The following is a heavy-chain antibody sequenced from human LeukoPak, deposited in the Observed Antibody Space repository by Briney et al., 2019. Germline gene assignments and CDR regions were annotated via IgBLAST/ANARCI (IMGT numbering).Heavy chain of an antibody. CDR1: GFTFNNYG. D-gene: IGHD3-10*01. Sequence: PGGSLRLSCGASGFTFNNYGMNWVRQAPGKGLEWVSAISGSGDNTYYADSVKGRFAISRDNSKNTLYLQMNSLRAEDTAVYYCAKVTYGSGTYGAFDYWGQGTLVTVSS. CDR2: ISGSGDNT. CDR3: AKVTYGSGTYGAFDY. V-gene: IGHV3-23*01. J-gene: IGHJ4*02.